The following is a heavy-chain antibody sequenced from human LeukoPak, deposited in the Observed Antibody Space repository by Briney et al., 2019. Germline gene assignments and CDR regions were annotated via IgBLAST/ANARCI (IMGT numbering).Heavy chain of an antibody. Sequence: GGTLRLSCAGSGFPFSSHGMNWVRQAPGKGLEWVSGISPGGGPTYYADSVRGRFTISRDDSKNTLYLQMNSLRAEDTAVYYCARTYGSGSLDYGGQGTLVTVSS. J-gene: IGHJ4*02. D-gene: IGHD2-15*01. CDR3: ARTYGSGSLDY. CDR2: ISPGGGPT. CDR1: GFPFSSHG. V-gene: IGHV3-23*01.